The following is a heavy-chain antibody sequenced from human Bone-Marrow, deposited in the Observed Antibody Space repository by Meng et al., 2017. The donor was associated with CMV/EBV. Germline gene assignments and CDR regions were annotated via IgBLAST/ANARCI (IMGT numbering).Heavy chain of an antibody. CDR3: ARGSWNYDF. J-gene: IGHJ4*02. D-gene: IGHD1-7*01. V-gene: IGHV1-18*01. CDR1: GYTFTTYS. CDR2: ISPYNGNT. Sequence: ASVKVSCKASGYTFTTYSITWVRQAPGQGLEWMGWISPYNGNTDYAQKFQGRVTMTTDTSTSTAYMEARSLTSDDTAIYYCARGSWNYDFWGRGTLVTVSS.